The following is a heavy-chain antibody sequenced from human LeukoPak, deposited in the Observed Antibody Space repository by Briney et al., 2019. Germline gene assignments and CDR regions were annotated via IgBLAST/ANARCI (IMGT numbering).Heavy chain of an antibody. CDR2: IWYDGSNK. Sequence: SGGSLRLSCAASGFTFSSYGMPWVRQAPGKGLEWVAVIWYDGSNKYYADSVKGRFTISRDNSKNTLYLQMNSLRAEDTAVYYCARGDILTGYYRGRVDYWGQGTLVTVSS. CDR3: ARGDILTGYYRGRVDY. J-gene: IGHJ4*02. CDR1: GFTFSSYG. V-gene: IGHV3-33*01. D-gene: IGHD3-9*01.